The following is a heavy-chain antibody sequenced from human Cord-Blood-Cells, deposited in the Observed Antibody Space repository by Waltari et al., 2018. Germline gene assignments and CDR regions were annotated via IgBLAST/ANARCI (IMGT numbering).Heavy chain of an antibody. Sequence: QVQLVQSGAEVKKPGSSVTVSCKASGGTFSICAFSGVRQGAGQGLEWMGGIIPIFGTANYAQKFQGRVTITADESTSTAYMELSSLRSEDTAVYYCARGQGRDFWSGYDAFDIWGQGTMVTVSS. CDR2: IIPIFGTA. CDR3: ARGQGRDFWSGYDAFDI. V-gene: IGHV1-69*12. D-gene: IGHD3-3*01. CDR1: GGTFSICA. J-gene: IGHJ3*02.